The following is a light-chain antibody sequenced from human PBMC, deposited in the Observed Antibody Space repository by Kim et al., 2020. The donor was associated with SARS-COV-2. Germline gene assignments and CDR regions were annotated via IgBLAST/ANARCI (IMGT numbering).Light chain of an antibody. Sequence: QSALTQPASVSGSPGQSITISCTGTRSDVGRYTLVSWYQQQSGKVPNLLIYEVDKRPSEISYRFSVSKSDNTASLTISGLLAEDEADYYCCSYAGSHTYVFGTGTKVTVL. V-gene: IGLV2-23*02. CDR3: CSYAGSHTYV. CDR1: RSDVGRYTL. J-gene: IGLJ1*01. CDR2: EVD.